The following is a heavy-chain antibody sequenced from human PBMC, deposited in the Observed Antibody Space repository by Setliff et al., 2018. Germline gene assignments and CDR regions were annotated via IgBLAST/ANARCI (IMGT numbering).Heavy chain of an antibody. Sequence: ASVKVSCKASGYTFSHSGITWVRQAPGQGLEWMGWISVYSGNTNYAQKLQGRVTMTTDASTNAAYMELRGLSSDDTAVYYCSRLVRYCSRTTCQTASGAELWGQGTLVTVSS. CDR2: ISVYSGNT. D-gene: IGHD2-2*01. J-gene: IGHJ4*02. CDR3: SRLVRYCSRTTCQTASGAEL. V-gene: IGHV1-18*01. CDR1: GYTFSHSG.